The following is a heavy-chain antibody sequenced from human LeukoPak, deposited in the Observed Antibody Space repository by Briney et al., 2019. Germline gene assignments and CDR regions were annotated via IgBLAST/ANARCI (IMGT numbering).Heavy chain of an antibody. V-gene: IGHV1-2*02. CDR1: GYSLKDYF. J-gene: IGHJ4*02. Sequence: ASVKVSCKASGYSLKDYFIHWLRQAPGQGPEWLGWINSKSGDTDYGQQFRGRVNMTRDTSISTAYMELSRLRSDDTAVYYCARATAENDYWGQGTLVTVSS. D-gene: IGHD1-14*01. CDR2: INSKSGDT. CDR3: ARATAENDY.